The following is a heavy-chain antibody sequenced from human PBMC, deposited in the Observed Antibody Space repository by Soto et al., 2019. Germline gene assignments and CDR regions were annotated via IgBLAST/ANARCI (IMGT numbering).Heavy chain of an antibody. CDR2: ISYDGSNK. J-gene: IGHJ3*02. D-gene: IGHD4-17*01. V-gene: IGHV3-30-3*01. CDR1: GFTFSSYA. Sequence: QVQLVESGGGVVQPGRSLRLSCAASGFTFSSYAMHWVRQAPGKGLEWVAVISYDGSNKYYADSVKGRFTISRDNSKNTLYRQMNSLRAEDTAVYYCARARYGDYGTAVDIWGQGTMVTGSS. CDR3: ARARYGDYGTAVDI.